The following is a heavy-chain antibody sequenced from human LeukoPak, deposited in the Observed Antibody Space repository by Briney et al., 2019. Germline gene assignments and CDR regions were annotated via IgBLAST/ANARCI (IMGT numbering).Heavy chain of an antibody. CDR2: ISAYNGNT. D-gene: IGHD3-22*01. J-gene: IGHJ5*02. CDR3: ARAQRITMIVVWFDP. CDR1: GYTFTSYG. Sequence: ASVKVSCKASGYTFTSYGISWVRQAPGQGFEWMGWISAYNGNTNYAQKLQGRVTMTTDTSTSTAYMELRSLRSDDTAVYYCARAQRITMIVVWFDPWGQGTLVTVSS. V-gene: IGHV1-18*01.